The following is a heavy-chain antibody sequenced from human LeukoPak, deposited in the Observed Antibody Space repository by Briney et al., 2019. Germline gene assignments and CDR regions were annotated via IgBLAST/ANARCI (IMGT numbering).Heavy chain of an antibody. J-gene: IGHJ4*02. Sequence: GGSLRLSCAASGFTFSSYSMNWVRQAPGKGLEWVSSISSSSSYIYYADSVKGRFTISRDNAKHSLYLQMNSLRAEDRRVYYCTSILDFLGGCDYWGQGNLVTVSS. CDR1: GFTFSSYS. CDR2: ISSSSSYI. D-gene: IGHD3-3*01. V-gene: IGHV3-21*01. CDR3: TSILDFLGGCDY.